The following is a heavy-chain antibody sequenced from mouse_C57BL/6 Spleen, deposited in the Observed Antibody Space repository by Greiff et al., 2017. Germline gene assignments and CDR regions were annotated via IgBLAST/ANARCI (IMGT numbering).Heavy chain of an antibody. J-gene: IGHJ4*01. CDR1: GYTFTSYW. CDR3: ARGGLRKAYYYAMDY. Sequence: VQLQQPGAELVMPGASVKLSCKASGYTFTSYWMHWVKQRPGQGLEWIGEIDPSDSYTNYNQKFKGKSTLTVDKSSSTAYMQLSSLTSEDSAVYYCARGGLRKAYYYAMDYWGQGTSVTVSS. V-gene: IGHV1-69*01. CDR2: IDPSDSYT. D-gene: IGHD2-4*01.